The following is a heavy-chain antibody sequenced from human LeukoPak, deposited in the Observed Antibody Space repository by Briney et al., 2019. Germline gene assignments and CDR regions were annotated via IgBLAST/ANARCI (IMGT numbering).Heavy chain of an antibody. CDR1: GYTFTGYY. D-gene: IGHD1-26*01. CDR3: ARGNQLLGNDP. CDR2: INPNSGGT. V-gene: IGHV1-2*06. J-gene: IGHJ5*02. Sequence: ASVKVSCKASGYTFTGYYMHWVRRAPGQGHEWMGRINPNSGGTNYAQKFQGRVTMTRDTSISTAYMELSRLRSDDTAVYYCARGNQLLGNDPWGQGTQVTVSS.